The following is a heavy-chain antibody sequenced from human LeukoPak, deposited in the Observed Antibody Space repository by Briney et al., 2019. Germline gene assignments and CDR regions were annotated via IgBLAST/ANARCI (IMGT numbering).Heavy chain of an antibody. CDR2: ISGSGGST. CDR1: GFTFSSYA. D-gene: IGHD4-17*01. J-gene: IGHJ4*02. V-gene: IGHV3-23*01. CDR3: AKDDYGDYIFDY. Sequence: GGSLRLSCAASGFTFSSYAMSWVRQAPGKGLEWVSAISGSGGSTYYADSVKGRFTISRDNSKNTLYVQMNSLRAEDTAVYYCAKDDYGDYIFDYWGQGTLVTVSS.